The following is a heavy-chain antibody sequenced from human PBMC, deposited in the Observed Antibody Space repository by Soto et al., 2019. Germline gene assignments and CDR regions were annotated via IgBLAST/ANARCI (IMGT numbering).Heavy chain of an antibody. CDR1: GFTFISYA. J-gene: IGHJ4*02. D-gene: IGHD2-21*02. CDR3: AKVPYCGGDCYSYYFDY. CDR2: ISGSGGST. Sequence: GGSLRLSCAASGFTFISYAMSWVRQAPGKGLEWVSAISGSGGSTYYADSAKGRFTISRDNSKNTLYLQMNGLRAEDTAVYYCAKVPYCGGDCYSYYFDYWGQGTLVTVSS. V-gene: IGHV3-23*01.